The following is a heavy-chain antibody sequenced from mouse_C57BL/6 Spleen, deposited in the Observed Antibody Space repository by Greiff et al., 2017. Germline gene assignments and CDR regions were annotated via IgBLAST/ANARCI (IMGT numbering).Heavy chain of an antibody. CDR3: ARGVGLRASLDY. Sequence: QVQLQQPGAELVKPGASVKMSCKASGYTFTSYWITWVKQRPGQGLEWIGDIYPGSGSTNYNEKFKSKATLTVDPSSSTAYMQLSSLTSEDSAVYYCARGVGLRASLDYWGQGTTLTVSS. CDR1: GYTFTSYW. D-gene: IGHD2-4*01. V-gene: IGHV1-55*01. CDR2: IYPGSGST. J-gene: IGHJ2*01.